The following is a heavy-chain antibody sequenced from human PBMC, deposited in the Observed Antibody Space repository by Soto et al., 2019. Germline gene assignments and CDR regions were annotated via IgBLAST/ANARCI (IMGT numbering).Heavy chain of an antibody. D-gene: IGHD3-10*01. CDR1: GGSISSSNW. CDR2: IYHSGST. Sequence: QVQLQESGPGLVKPSGTLSLTCAVSGGSISSSNWWSWVRQPPGKRLERIGEIYHSGSTNYNPSLKSRVTISVDKSKHQFSLKLSCVSAADTAVYYCARGRLLWFGEDEQVLDGWGQGTTVNVSS. V-gene: IGHV4-4*02. CDR3: ARGRLLWFGEDEQVLDG. J-gene: IGHJ6*01.